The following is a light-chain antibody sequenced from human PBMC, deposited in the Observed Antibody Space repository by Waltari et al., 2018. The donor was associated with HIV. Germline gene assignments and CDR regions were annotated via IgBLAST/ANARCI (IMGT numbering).Light chain of an antibody. J-gene: IGLJ1*01. V-gene: IGLV2-14*03. Sequence: QSALTQPASVSGSPGHSITISCTGTSSDVGGYHYVSWYQQHPGKAPKLMIYDVSHRPSGSSNRCSGSKSVNTASLPISGLQAEDEADYYCSSYTSSSTRVFGTGTKVTVL. CDR1: SSDVGGYHY. CDR3: SSYTSSSTRV. CDR2: DVS.